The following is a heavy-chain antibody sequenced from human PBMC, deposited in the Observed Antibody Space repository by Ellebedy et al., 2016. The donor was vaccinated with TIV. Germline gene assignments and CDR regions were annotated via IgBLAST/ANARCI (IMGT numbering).Heavy chain of an antibody. V-gene: IGHV1-69*13. CDR3: ARDRPDPEPSSGYDYSFDY. J-gene: IGHJ4*02. CDR1: GGTFSSYA. CDR2: IIPIFGTA. Sequence: AASVKVSCKASGGTFSSYAISWVRQAPGQGLEWMGGIIPIFGTANYAQKFQGRVTITADESTSTAYMELSSLRSEDTAVYYCARDRPDPEPSSGYDYSFDYWGQGTLVTVSS. D-gene: IGHD5-12*01.